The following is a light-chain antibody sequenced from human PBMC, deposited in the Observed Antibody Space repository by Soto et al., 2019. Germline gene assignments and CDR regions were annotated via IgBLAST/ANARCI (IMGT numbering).Light chain of an antibody. CDR2: EVS. Sequence: QSVLTQPASVSGSPGQSITISCTATSSDVDNYNYASWYQQHPGKAPKLMIYEVSNRPSGVSYRFSGSKSGNTASLTISGLQAEDEADYYCSSYTRSSTYVFGTGTKLTVL. V-gene: IGLV2-14*01. CDR1: SSDVDNYNY. CDR3: SSYTRSSTYV. J-gene: IGLJ1*01.